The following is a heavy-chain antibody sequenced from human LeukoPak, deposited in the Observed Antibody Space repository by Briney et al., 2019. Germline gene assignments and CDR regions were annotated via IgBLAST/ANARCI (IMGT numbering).Heavy chain of an antibody. CDR3: ARAEGATPNDY. Sequence: GASVKVSCTASGYTFTSYDINWVRQAPGQGLEWMGWMNPNSGNTCYAQKFQGRVTMTRDTSISTAYMELSSLRSEDAAVYYYARAEGATPNDYWGQGTLVTVSS. CDR2: MNPNSGNT. D-gene: IGHD1-26*01. V-gene: IGHV1-8*01. J-gene: IGHJ4*02. CDR1: GYTFTSYD.